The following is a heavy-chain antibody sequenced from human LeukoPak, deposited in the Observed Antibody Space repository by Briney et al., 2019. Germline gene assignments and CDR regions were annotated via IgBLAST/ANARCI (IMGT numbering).Heavy chain of an antibody. D-gene: IGHD3-10*01. CDR1: GFTFSSYW. V-gene: IGHV3-74*01. CDR3: ASSLVVYFRFG. CDR2: INSDGSST. J-gene: IGHJ4*02. Sequence: GGSLRLPCAASGFTFSSYWMHWVRQAPGKGLVWVSRINSDGSSTSYADSVKGRFTISRDNAKNTLYLQMNNLRAEDTAVYYCASSLVVYFRFGGGQGTLVTVSS.